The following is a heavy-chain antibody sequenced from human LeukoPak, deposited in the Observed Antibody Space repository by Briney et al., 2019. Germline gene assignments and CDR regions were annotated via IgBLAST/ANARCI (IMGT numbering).Heavy chain of an antibody. CDR2: IYYSGST. CDR1: GGSISSYY. Sequence: TSETLSLTCTVSGGSISSYYWSWIRQPPGKGLEWIGYIYYSGSTNYNPSLKSRVTISVDTSKNQFSLKLSSVTAADTAVYYCARTTEGGYTYDYFYYYYMDVWGKGTTVTISS. CDR3: ARTTEGGYTYDYFYYYYMDV. J-gene: IGHJ6*03. D-gene: IGHD5-18*01. V-gene: IGHV4-59*01.